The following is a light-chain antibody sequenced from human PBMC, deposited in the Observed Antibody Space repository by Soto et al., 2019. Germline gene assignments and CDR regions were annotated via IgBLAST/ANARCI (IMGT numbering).Light chain of an antibody. CDR1: SSNIGAGYD. V-gene: IGLV1-40*01. J-gene: IGLJ1*01. Sequence: QLVLTQPPSMSGAPGQRVTISCTGSSSNIGAGYDVHWYQQLPGTAPKRLSYGNSNRPSGVPDRFSGSKSGTSASLAITGLQAEDEADYSCQSYESSLSGARVFGTGTQLTVL. CDR3: QSYESSLSGARV. CDR2: GNS.